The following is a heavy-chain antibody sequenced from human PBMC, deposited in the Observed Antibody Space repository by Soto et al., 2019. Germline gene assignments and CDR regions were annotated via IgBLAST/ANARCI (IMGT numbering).Heavy chain of an antibody. J-gene: IGHJ6*02. V-gene: IGHV3-30-3*01. CDR3: ARDGIVVVPAASARVDYYYGMDV. D-gene: IGHD2-2*01. CDR2: ISYDGSNK. CDR1: GFTFSSYA. Sequence: GGSLRLSCAASGFTFSSYAMHWVRQAPGKGLEWVAVISYDGSNKYYADSVKGRFTISRDNSKNTLYLQMNSLRAEDTAVYYCARDGIVVVPAASARVDYYYGMDVWGQGTTVTVSS.